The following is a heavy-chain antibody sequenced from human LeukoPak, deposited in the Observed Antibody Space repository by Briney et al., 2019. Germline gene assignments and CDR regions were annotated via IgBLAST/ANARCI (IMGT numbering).Heavy chain of an antibody. CDR1: GGSFSGYY. V-gene: IGHV4-34*01. D-gene: IGHD3-10*01. CDR2: INHSGST. CDR3: ARWDYGSGST. Sequence: SETLPLTCAVYGGSFSGYYWSWIRQPPGKGLEWIGEINHSGSTNYNPSLKSRVTISVDTSKNQFSLKLSSVTAADTAVYYCARWDYGSGSTWGQGTLVTVSS. J-gene: IGHJ5*02.